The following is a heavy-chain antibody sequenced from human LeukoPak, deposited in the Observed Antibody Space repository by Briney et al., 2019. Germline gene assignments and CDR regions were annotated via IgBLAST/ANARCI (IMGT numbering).Heavy chain of an antibody. J-gene: IGHJ4*02. CDR2: IIPIFGTA. V-gene: IGHV1-69*05. CDR3: AIDPLGSGVVIKGYFDY. Sequence: ASVKVSCKASGGTFSSYAISWVRQAPGQGLEWMGGIIPIFGTANYAQKFQGRVTITTDESTSTAYMELSSLRSDDTAVYYCAIDPLGSGVVIKGYFDYWGQGTLVTVSS. D-gene: IGHD3-3*01. CDR1: GGTFSSYA.